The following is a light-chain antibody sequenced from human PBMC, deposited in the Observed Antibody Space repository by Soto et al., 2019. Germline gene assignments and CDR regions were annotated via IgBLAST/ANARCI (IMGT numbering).Light chain of an antibody. Sequence: EIVLTQSPATLSVSPGERVTLSCRASESLFGFLAWYQQKPGQAPRLLIYRTSTKVTGVPARFSGSGSTTDFTLTISSLQSEVVVLYFCQSYNDWPFTFGQGTKLEIK. CDR3: QSYNDWPFT. V-gene: IGKV3-15*01. J-gene: IGKJ2*01. CDR1: ESLFGF. CDR2: RTS.